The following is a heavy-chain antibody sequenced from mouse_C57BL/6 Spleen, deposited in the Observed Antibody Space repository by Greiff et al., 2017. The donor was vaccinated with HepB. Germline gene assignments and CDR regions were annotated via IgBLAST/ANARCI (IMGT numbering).Heavy chain of an antibody. CDR2: INPNYGTT. CDR3: ARSGYYGSNFDY. J-gene: IGHJ2*01. CDR1: GYSFTDYN. V-gene: IGHV1-39*01. D-gene: IGHD1-1*01. Sequence: EVQGVESGPELVKPGASVKISCKASGYSFTDYNMNWVKQSNGKSLEWIGVINPNYGTTSYNQKFKGKATLTVDQSSSTAYMQRNSLTSEDSAVYYCARSGYYGSNFDYWGQGTTLTVSS.